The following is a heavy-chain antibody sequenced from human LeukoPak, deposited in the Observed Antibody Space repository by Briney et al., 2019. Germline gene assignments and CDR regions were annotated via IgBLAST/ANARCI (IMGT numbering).Heavy chain of an antibody. D-gene: IGHD3-3*01. CDR1: GVSISSGGYY. CDR2: INHSGST. CDR3: ARGLDYDFWSDPTYYFDY. V-gene: IGHV4-39*07. Sequence: PSETLSLTCTVSGVSISSGGYYWSWIRQPPGKGLEWIGEINHSGSTNYNPSLKSRVTISVDTSKNQFSLKLSSVTAADTAVYYCARGLDYDFWSDPTYYFDYWGQGTLVTVSS. J-gene: IGHJ4*02.